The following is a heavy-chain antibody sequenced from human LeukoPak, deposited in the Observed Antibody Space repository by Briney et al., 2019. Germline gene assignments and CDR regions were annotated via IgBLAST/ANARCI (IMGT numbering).Heavy chain of an antibody. Sequence: SETLSLTCAVYGGSFSGYYWSWIRQPPGKGLEWIGEINHSGSTDYNPSLKSRATISVDTSKNQFSLKLSSVTAADTAVYYCARGGGNRGYYYDYWGQGPLVAVSS. CDR3: ARGGGNRGYYYDY. CDR2: INHSGST. CDR1: GGSFSGYY. D-gene: IGHD6-25*01. J-gene: IGHJ4*02. V-gene: IGHV4-34*01.